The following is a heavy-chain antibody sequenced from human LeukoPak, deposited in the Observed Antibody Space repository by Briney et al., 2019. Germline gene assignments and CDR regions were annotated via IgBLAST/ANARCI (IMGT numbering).Heavy chain of an antibody. CDR2: IYYSGST. J-gene: IGHJ3*02. CDR1: GGSISSSSYY. Sequence: SETLSLTCTVSGGSISSSSYYWGWIRQPPGKGLEWIGSIYYSGSTYYNPSLKSRVTISVDTSKNQFSLKLSSVTAADTAVYYCARKSRGFGVVKYLYAFDIWGQGTMVTVSS. V-gene: IGHV4-39*01. D-gene: IGHD3-3*01. CDR3: ARKSRGFGVVKYLYAFDI.